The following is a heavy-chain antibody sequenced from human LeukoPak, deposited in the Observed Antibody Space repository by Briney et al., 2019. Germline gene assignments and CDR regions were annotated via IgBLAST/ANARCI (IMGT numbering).Heavy chain of an antibody. V-gene: IGHV1-3*01. CDR3: ASSMVRGVDFDY. CDR2: INACNGNT. D-gene: IGHD3-10*01. J-gene: IGHJ4*02. CDR1: GYTFTSYA. Sequence: ASVKVSCKASGYTFTSYAMHWVRQAPGQRLEWMGWINACNGNTKYSQKFQGRVTITRDTSASTAYMELSSLRSEDTAVYYCASSMVRGVDFDYWGQGTLVTVSS.